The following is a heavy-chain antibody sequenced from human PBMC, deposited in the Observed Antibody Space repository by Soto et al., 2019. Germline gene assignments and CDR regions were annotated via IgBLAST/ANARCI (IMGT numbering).Heavy chain of an antibody. V-gene: IGHV4-34*01. CDR1: GGSFSGYY. CDR2: INHSGST. J-gene: IGHJ4*02. D-gene: IGHD4-17*01. CDR3: ASSYGGNPAY. Sequence: QVQLQQWGAGLLKPSETLSLTCAVYGGSFSGYYWSWIRQPPGKGLEWIGEINHSGSTNYNPSLTTRVTISVDTSKNQFSLKLSSVTAADTAVYYCASSYGGNPAYWGQGTLVTVSS.